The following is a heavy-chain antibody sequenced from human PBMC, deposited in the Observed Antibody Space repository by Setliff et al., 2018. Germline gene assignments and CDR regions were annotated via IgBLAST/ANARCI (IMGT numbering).Heavy chain of an antibody. D-gene: IGHD3-10*01. CDR1: GFSLSTSGVG. CDR2: IYWDDDK. CDR3: TTWDKGSLWFGYLLIPPDAFDV. V-gene: IGHV2-5*02. J-gene: IGHJ3*01. Sequence: SGPTLVNPTQTLTLTCTFSGFSLSTSGVGVGWIRQPPGKALEWLALIYWDDDKRYSPSLKSSLTITKDTYKNQVVPTMTNMHPVDTALYYCTTWDKGSLWFGYLLIPPDAFDVWGQGTMVTVSS.